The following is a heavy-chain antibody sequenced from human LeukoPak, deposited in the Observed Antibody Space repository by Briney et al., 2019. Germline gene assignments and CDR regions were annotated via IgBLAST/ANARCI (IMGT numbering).Heavy chain of an antibody. CDR1: AYTFTIYG. CDR3: ARDRSLELLWFGEASDY. CDR2: ISAYNGNT. V-gene: IGHV1-18*01. Sequence: ASVTVSFTSSAYTFTIYGISWVRQAPGQGLEWMGWISAYNGNTNYAQKLQGRVTMTTDTSTSTAYMELRSLRSDDTAVYYCARDRSLELLWFGEASDYWGQGTLVTVSS. D-gene: IGHD3-10*01. J-gene: IGHJ4*02.